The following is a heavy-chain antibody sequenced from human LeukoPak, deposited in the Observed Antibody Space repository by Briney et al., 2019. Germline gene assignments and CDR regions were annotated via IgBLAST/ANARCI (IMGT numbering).Heavy chain of an antibody. Sequence: PSETLSLTCTVSGGSISSSSYYWGWIRQPPGKGLEWIGSIYYSGSTYYNPSLKSRVTISVDTSKNQFSLKLSSVTAADTAVYYCARHGLMRYCGGDCLPDYWGQGTLVTVSS. CDR1: GGSISSSSYY. CDR3: ARHGLMRYCGGDCLPDY. J-gene: IGHJ4*02. V-gene: IGHV4-39*01. D-gene: IGHD2-21*01. CDR2: IYYSGST.